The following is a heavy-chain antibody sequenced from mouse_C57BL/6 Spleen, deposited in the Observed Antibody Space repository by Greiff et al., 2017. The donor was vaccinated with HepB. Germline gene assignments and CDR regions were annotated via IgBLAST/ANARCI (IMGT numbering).Heavy chain of an antibody. J-gene: IGHJ4*01. CDR1: GFTFSSYA. D-gene: IGHD1-1*01. V-gene: IGHV5-4*01. CDR2: ISDGGSYT. Sequence: EVKVVESGGGLVKPGGSLKLSCAASGFTFSSYAMSWVRQTPEKRLEWVATISDGGSYTYYPDNVKGRFTISRDNAKNNLYLQMSHLKSEDTAMYYCAREGGFYYGSSLYAMDYWGQGTSVTVSS. CDR3: AREGGFYYGSSLYAMDY.